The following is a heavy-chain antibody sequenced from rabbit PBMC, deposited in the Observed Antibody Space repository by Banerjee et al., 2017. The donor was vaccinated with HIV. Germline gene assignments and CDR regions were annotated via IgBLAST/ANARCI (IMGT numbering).Heavy chain of an antibody. CDR1: GFSFSSGYD. J-gene: IGHJ4*01. CDR3: ARDAYAGDGYGIALNL. V-gene: IGHV1S40*01. D-gene: IGHD4-2*01. CDR2: IYAGSSGST. Sequence: QSLEESGGDLVKPGASLTLTCKASGFSFSSGYDMCWVRQAPGKGLERIACIYAGSSGSTHYASWAKGRFTISKTSSTTVTLQMTSLTAADTATYFCARDAYAGDGYGIALNLWGQGTLVTVS.